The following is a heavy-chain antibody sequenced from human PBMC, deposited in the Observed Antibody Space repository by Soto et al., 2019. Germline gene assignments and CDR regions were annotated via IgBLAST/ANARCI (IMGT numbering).Heavy chain of an antibody. D-gene: IGHD2-15*01. V-gene: IGHV3-33*01. J-gene: IGHJ4*02. CDR3: ARGGGGSYCSGGSCFLDY. CDR2: IWYDGTNT. Sequence: PGGSLSLSCAASGFPFSYYGLHWVRQAPGKGLEWVAIIWYDGTNTYYADSVKGRFTISRDNSKNTLYLQMNSLRGEDTAVYYCARGGGGSYCSGGSCFLDYWGQGALVTVSS. CDR1: GFPFSYYG.